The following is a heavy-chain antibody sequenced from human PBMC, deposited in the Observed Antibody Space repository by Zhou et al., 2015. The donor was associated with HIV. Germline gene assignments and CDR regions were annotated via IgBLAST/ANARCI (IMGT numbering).Heavy chain of an antibody. J-gene: IGHJ4*02. Sequence: EVQLVESGGALHRPGGSLRLSCTVSGITFNKYWMHWVRQASGKGLEWIGRIRDKGNDYATGYHASVKDRFTVYRDDSSNTAYLQMNSLRAEDTALYYCAKGISKYYYGSRSYSDYWGQGTLVTVSS. CDR2: IRDKGNDYAT. V-gene: IGHV3-73*01. CDR1: GITFNKYW. D-gene: IGHD3-10*01. CDR3: AKGISKYYYGSRSYSDY.